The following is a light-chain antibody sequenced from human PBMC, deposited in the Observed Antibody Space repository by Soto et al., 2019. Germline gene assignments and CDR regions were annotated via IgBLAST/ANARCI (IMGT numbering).Light chain of an antibody. J-gene: IGKJ1*01. CDR1: QSIVTY. Sequence: DIQMTQSPSSVSASVGDRVTITFLASQSIVTYLNWYLQKPGKAPKPLIYAASNLQSGVPSRFSGSGSGTDFTLTISSLQPEDFATYFCQQSYSTPPWTFGQGTKVDIK. CDR3: QQSYSTPPWT. CDR2: AAS. V-gene: IGKV1-39*01.